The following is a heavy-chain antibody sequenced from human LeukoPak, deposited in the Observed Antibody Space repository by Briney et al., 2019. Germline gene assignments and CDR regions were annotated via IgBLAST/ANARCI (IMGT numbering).Heavy chain of an antibody. J-gene: IGHJ3*02. CDR1: GVSISSFY. V-gene: IGHV4-59*01. CDR2: IHYSGST. Sequence: SETLSLTCTVSGVSISSFYWSWIRQPPGKGLEWIGYIHYSGSTNYNTSLKSRVTIAVDTSENQFSLKLISVTAADTAVYYCARDAGRGAFEIWGQGTTVTVSS. CDR3: ARDAGRGAFEI.